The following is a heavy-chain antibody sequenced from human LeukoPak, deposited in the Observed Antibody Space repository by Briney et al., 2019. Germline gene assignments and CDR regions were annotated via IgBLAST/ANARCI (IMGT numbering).Heavy chain of an antibody. J-gene: IGHJ6*02. Sequence: ASVKVSCKASGYTFTSYDINWVRQATGQELEWMGWMNPNSGNTGYAQKFQGRVTITRNTSISTAYMELSSLRSEDTAVYYCAREEVDPAGMDVWGQGTTVTVSS. V-gene: IGHV1-8*01. D-gene: IGHD5-12*01. CDR3: AREEVDPAGMDV. CDR1: GYTFTSYD. CDR2: MNPNSGNT.